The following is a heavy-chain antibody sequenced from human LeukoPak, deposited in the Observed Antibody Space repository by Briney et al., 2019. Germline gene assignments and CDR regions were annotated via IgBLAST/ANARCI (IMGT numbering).Heavy chain of an antibody. D-gene: IGHD5-18*01. V-gene: IGHV1-69*05. CDR1: GGTFSSYA. CDR2: IIPIFGTA. Sequence: ASVKVSCKASGGTFSSYAISWVRQAPGQGLEWMGGIIPIFGTANYAQKFQGRVTITTDESTSTAYMELSSLRSEDTAVYYCARAHRQQETGAFDIWGQGTMVTVSS. CDR3: ARAHRQQETGAFDI. J-gene: IGHJ3*02.